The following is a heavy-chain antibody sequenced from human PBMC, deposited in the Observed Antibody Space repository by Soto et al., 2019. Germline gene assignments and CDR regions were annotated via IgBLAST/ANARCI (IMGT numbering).Heavy chain of an antibody. V-gene: IGHV3-30*04. Sequence: GGSLRLSCAASGFTFSYYALHWVRQAPGKGLEWVAVISYDGSNKYYADSVKGRFTISRDNSKNTMYLQINSLRGEDTAVYFCARENGLAAAGIWPDHWGQGTLVTVSS. CDR3: ARENGLAAAGIWPDH. CDR1: GFTFSYYA. J-gene: IGHJ5*02. CDR2: ISYDGSNK. D-gene: IGHD6-13*01.